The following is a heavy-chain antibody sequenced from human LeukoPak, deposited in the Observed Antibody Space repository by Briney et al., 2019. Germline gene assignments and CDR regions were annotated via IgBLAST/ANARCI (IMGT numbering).Heavy chain of an antibody. Sequence: SETLSLTCSVSGGSISNHYWSWIRQPPGKGLEWIGYIYYSGSTNYNPSLKSRVTISVDTSKNQFSLKLSPVTAADTAVYYCASRDCSGGSCYDAYFDYWGQGTLVTVSS. V-gene: IGHV4-59*11. D-gene: IGHD2-15*01. CDR1: GGSISNHY. CDR3: ASRDCSGGSCYDAYFDY. J-gene: IGHJ4*02. CDR2: IYYSGST.